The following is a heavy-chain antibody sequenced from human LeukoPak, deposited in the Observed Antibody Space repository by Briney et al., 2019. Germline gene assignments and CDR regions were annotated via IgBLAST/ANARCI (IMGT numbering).Heavy chain of an antibody. D-gene: IGHD6-19*01. CDR2: IHGSGNT. CDR1: GASISSWY. J-gene: IGHJ4*02. Sequence: PSDTLSLTCTVSGASISSWYWSWIRQPPGKGLEWNGNIHGSGNTNYNPSLKSRLSMSLDTSRNQFSLNLTSVTAADTATYYCARETMLAGFASGLGFNYWGQGILVIVSS. CDR3: ARETMLAGFASGLGFNY. V-gene: IGHV4-59*01.